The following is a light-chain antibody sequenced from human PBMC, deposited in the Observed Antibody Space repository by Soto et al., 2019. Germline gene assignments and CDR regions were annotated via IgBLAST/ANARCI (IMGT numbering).Light chain of an antibody. J-gene: IGKJ1*01. CDR3: QHYNSYSEA. CDR2: KAS. V-gene: IGKV1-5*03. Sequence: IHRTQSPSTLAGSVLYRVTITVLASQTISIGLAWYQQKPGKAPKLLIYKASTLNSGVSSRFSGSGSGTEFTLTISSLQPDDFATYYCQHYNSYSEALGQGTKVDI. CDR1: QTISIG.